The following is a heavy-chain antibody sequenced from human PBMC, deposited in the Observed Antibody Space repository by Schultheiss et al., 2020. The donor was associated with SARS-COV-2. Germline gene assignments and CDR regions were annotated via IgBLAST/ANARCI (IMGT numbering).Heavy chain of an antibody. Sequence: GESLKISCKASGYTFTSYGISWVRQAPGQGLEWMGWISAYNGNTNYAQKLQGRVTMTTDTSTSTAYMELRSLRSDDTAVYYCARVVGGYCSSTSCSGFDAFDIWGQGTMVTVSS. V-gene: IGHV1-18*01. J-gene: IGHJ3*02. CDR1: GYTFTSYG. D-gene: IGHD2-2*01. CDR2: ISAYNGNT. CDR3: ARVVGGYCSSTSCSGFDAFDI.